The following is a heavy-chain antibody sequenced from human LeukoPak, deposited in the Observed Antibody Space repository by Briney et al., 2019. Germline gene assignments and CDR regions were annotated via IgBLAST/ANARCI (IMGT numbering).Heavy chain of an antibody. CDR2: IYPGDSDT. J-gene: IGHJ4*02. D-gene: IGHD2-21*02. V-gene: IGHV5-51*01. CDR3: ARTSWGTYCGGDCYSSLDY. CDR1: GYSFINYW. Sequence: GESLKISCKSSGYSFINYWVGWVRQMPGKGLEWMGIIYPGDSDTRYSPSFQGQVTISADKSISTAYLQWSSLKASDTAMYYCARTSWGTYCGGDCYSSLDYWGQGTLVTVSS.